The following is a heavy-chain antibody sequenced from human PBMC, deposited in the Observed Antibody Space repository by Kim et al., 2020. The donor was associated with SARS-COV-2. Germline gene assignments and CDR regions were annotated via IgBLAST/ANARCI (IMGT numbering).Heavy chain of an antibody. CDR1: GDSIRDSSYY. CDR2: VYYSGNT. Sequence: SETLSLTCTVSGDSIRDSSYYWGWFRQPPGKGLEWIGTVYYSGNTYYSPSLKSRVTILVDTSKNQFSLRLSSVTAADTALYYCARQRDSGTWYVAHYYYYMDVWGKGTAVTVSS. J-gene: IGHJ6*03. D-gene: IGHD6-13*01. V-gene: IGHV4-39*01. CDR3: ARQRDSGTWYVAHYYYYMDV.